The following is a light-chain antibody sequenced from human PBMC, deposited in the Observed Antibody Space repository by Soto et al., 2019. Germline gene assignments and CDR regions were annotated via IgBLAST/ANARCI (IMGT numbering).Light chain of an antibody. V-gene: IGLV2-14*01. CDR1: SSDVGNYKY. CDR3: FSYTSSGTYV. CDR2: EVS. Sequence: QSALTQPASVSGSPGQSITISCTGTSSDVGNYKYVSWYQQHPGKAPKLMIYEVSNRPSGVSNRFSGSKSGNTASLTISGLQADDENDYYCFSYTSSGTYVFGTGTKLTVL. J-gene: IGLJ1*01.